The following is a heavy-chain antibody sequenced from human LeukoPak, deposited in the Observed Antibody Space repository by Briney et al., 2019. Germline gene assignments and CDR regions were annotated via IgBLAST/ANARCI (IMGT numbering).Heavy chain of an antibody. CDR2: IGTAGDT. J-gene: IGHJ5*02. V-gene: IGHV3-13*01. CDR1: GFTFSSYD. D-gene: IGHD3-3*01. CDR3: ARDHVLRFLEWLFFSRFDP. Sequence: GGSLRLSCAASGFTFSSYDMHWVRQATGKGLEWVSAIGTAGDTYYPGSVKGQFTISRENARNSLYLQMNSLRAGDTAVYYCARDHVLRFLEWLFFSRFDPWGQGTLVTVSS.